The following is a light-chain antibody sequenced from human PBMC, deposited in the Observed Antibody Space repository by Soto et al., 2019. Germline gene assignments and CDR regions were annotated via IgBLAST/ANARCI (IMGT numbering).Light chain of an antibody. J-gene: IGKJ5*01. V-gene: IGKV3-15*01. CDR1: QSVSSN. CDR2: GAS. Sequence: EIVMTQSPATLSVSPGERATLSCRASQSVSSNLAWYQQKPGQAPRLLIYGASTRATGIPARFSGCGSGTEFTLTISSLQSEDFAVYYCQQYNNWRITFGQGTRLEIK. CDR3: QQYNNWRIT.